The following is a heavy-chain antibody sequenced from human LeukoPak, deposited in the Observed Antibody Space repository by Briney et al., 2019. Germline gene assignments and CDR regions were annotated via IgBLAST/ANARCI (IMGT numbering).Heavy chain of an antibody. D-gene: IGHD3-22*01. CDR3: ARDVRPYYYDSSGADY. CDR1: GYTFTSYG. V-gene: IGHV1-18*01. J-gene: IGHJ4*02. CDR2: ISAYNGNT. Sequence: ASVKVSCKASGYTFTSYGISWVRQAPGQGLEWMGWISAYNGNTNYAQRLQGRVTMTTDTSTSTAYMELRSLRSDDTAVYYCARDVRPYYYDSSGADYWGQGTLVTVSS.